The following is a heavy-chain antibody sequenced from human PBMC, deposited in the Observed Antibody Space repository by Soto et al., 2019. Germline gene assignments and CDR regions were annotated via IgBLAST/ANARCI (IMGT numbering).Heavy chain of an antibody. V-gene: IGHV3-48*02. D-gene: IGHD2-21*02. CDR1: GFTFSSYS. CDR2: ISSSSSTI. CDR3: ARSIVVVTSGLNYYYGMDV. Sequence: GGSLRLSCAASGFTFSSYSMNWVRQAPGKGLEWVSYISSSSSTIYYADSVKGRFTISRDNAKNSLYLQMNSLRDEDTAVYYCARSIVVVTSGLNYYYGMDVWGQGTTVTVSS. J-gene: IGHJ6*02.